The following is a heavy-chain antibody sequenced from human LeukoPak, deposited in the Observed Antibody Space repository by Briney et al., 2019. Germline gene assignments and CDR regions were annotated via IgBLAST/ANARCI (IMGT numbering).Heavy chain of an antibody. V-gene: IGHV3-48*01. CDR1: GFTFSSYS. CDR2: ISSSSSTI. D-gene: IGHD6-6*01. J-gene: IGHJ4*02. Sequence: GGSLRLSCAASGFTFSSYSMNWVRQAPGKGLGWVSYISSSSSTIYYADSVKGRFTISRDNAKNSLYLQMNSLRAEGTAVYYCARDPPARPFDYWGQGTLVTVSS. CDR3: ARDPPARPFDY.